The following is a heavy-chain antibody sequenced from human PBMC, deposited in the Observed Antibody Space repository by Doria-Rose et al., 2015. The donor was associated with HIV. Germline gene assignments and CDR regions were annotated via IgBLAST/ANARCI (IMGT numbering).Heavy chain of an antibody. CDR2: IYTSGST. J-gene: IGHJ5*02. Sequence: QVQLQQWGPGLVKPSETLSLTCTVSGGSISSYYWSWIRQPAGKGPEWIGRIYTSGSTNYNPSLKSRVTMSVDTSKHQFSLKLSSVTAADTAVYYCARWGSSSWYVEGWFDPWGQGTLVTVSS. V-gene: IGHV4-4*07. D-gene: IGHD6-13*01. CDR1: GGSISSYY. CDR3: ARWGSSSWYVEGWFDP.